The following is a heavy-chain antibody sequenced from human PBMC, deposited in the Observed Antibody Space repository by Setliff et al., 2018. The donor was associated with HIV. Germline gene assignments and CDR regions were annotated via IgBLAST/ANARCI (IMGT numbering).Heavy chain of an antibody. CDR1: GYTFTSYP. Sequence: ASVKVSCKASGYTFTSYPLHWVRQAPGQRLEWMGWINAGNGKTKYSQKFQSRVTITRDTSASTVYMELSSLRSEDTAVYYCARDLSISNPYYDILTGPGVYWGQGTLVTVSS. CDR2: INAGNGKT. D-gene: IGHD3-9*01. J-gene: IGHJ4*02. V-gene: IGHV1-3*01. CDR3: ARDLSISNPYYDILTGPGVY.